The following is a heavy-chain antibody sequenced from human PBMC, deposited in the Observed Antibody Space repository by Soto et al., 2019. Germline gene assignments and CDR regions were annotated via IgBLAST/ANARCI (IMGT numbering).Heavy chain of an antibody. CDR2: ISYDGSRE. CDR1: GFSFSDYG. Sequence: QVQLVESGGGEVLPGRSLRLSCAASGFSFSDYGMHWVRQAPGKGLEWVAVISYDGSRESYADSLKGRFTVSRDNSKNTLYLEMSRLSGEDSAVYYCAKSPGWDLLLYVDHWGQGTLVTVSS. CDR3: AKSPGWDLLLYVDH. V-gene: IGHV3-30*18. J-gene: IGHJ4*02. D-gene: IGHD1-26*01.